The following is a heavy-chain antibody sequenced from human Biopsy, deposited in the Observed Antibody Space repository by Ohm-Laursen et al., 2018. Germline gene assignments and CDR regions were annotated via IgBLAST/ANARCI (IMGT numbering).Heavy chain of an antibody. CDR1: GYAVTEFS. Sequence: ASVKVSCKVSGYAVTEFSMHWVRQAPGKGLEWMGGFAPENGKTIYAQKFQGRVTMTEDTSTDTAYMELSSLRPEDTAVYYCAADINVWNVNYWGQGTQVTVSS. D-gene: IGHD1-1*01. J-gene: IGHJ4*02. CDR2: FAPENGKT. CDR3: AADINVWNVNY. V-gene: IGHV1-24*01.